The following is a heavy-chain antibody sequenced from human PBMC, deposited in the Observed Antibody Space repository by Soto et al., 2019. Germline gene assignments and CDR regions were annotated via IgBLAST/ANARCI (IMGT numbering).Heavy chain of an antibody. CDR3: TTDLLWFGEEGFDY. Sequence: EVQLVESGGGLVKPGGSLRLSCAASGFTFSNAWMSWVRQAPGKGLEWVGRIKSKTDGGTTDYAAPVKGRFTISRDDSKNTLYLQMNSLKTEDTAVYYCTTDLLWFGEEGFDYWGQGTLVTVSS. D-gene: IGHD3-10*01. CDR2: IKSKTDGGTT. J-gene: IGHJ4*02. V-gene: IGHV3-15*01. CDR1: GFTFSNAW.